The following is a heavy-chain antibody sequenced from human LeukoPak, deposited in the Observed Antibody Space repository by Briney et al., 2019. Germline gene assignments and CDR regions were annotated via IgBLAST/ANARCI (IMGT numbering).Heavy chain of an antibody. J-gene: IGHJ4*02. Sequence: SETLSLTCTVSGGSLSSRSHYWGWIRQPPGQGLEWIGSLSNSGNTYYNPSLKSRVTISVDTSKNEFSLKLSPVTAADTAVYYCVRWTAGTTEDSWGQGTLVTVSS. CDR1: GGSLSSRSHY. V-gene: IGHV4-39*01. D-gene: IGHD1-1*01. CDR3: VRWTAGTTEDS. CDR2: LSNSGNT.